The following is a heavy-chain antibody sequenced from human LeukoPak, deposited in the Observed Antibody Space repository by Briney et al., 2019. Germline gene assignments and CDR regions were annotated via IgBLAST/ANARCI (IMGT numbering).Heavy chain of an antibody. J-gene: IGHJ4*02. CDR2: ISSNGGST. CDR3: ARDHYDFWSGYYEVCLDY. D-gene: IGHD3-3*01. V-gene: IGHV3-64*01. Sequence: QTGGSLRLSCAASGFTFSSYAMHWVRQAPGKGLEYVSAISSNGGSTYYANSVKGRFTISRDNSENTLYLQMGSLRAEDMAVYYCARDHYDFWSGYYEVCLDYWGQGTLVTVSS. CDR1: GFTFSSYA.